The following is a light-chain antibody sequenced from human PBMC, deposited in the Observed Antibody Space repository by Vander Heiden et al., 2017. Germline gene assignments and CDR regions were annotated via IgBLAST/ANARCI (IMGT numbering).Light chain of an antibody. CDR2: QVY. Sequence: DVVITQSPLLLLVTLGRQASISCRSSHSLLLSDGNAFAHRWQHRPGPSPRRLSYQVYKQNSGVPSRFSGSGSGNDFTLRISRVEAEDVGVYYCMQARNWPATFGQGTTVEIK. CDR3: MQARNWPAT. V-gene: IGKV2-30*02. J-gene: IGKJ1*01. CDR1: HSLLLSDGNAF.